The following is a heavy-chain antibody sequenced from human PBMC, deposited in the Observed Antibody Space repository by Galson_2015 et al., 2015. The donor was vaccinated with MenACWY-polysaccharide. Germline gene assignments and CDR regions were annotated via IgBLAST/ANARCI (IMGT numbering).Heavy chain of an antibody. Sequence: SLRLSCAASGFTFSSYWMHWVRHAPGKGLVWVSRSNGDGSATGYADSVKGRFTISRDNAKNTLYLQMNSLRAEDTAMYYCARAGGKYCRVGNCDVNWFDLCGQGTLVTVSS. CDR1: GFTFSSYW. V-gene: IGHV3-74*01. J-gene: IGHJ5*02. CDR2: SNGDGSAT. CDR3: ARAGGKYCRVGNCDVNWFDL. D-gene: IGHD2-15*01.